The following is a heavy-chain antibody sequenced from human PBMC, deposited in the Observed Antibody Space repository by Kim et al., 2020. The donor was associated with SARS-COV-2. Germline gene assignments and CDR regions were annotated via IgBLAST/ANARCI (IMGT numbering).Heavy chain of an antibody. J-gene: IGHJ6*03. CDR2: ISSDGSNK. Sequence: GGSLRLSCAASGFTFSSYGMHWVRPAPGKGLEWVAVISSDGSNKYYADSVTGRFTISRDNSTNTLYLQMNSLRAEDTAVYYCARISGSYLFSDVWGKGTT. V-gene: IGHV3-30*03. CDR1: GFTFSSYG. D-gene: IGHD3-10*01. CDR3: ARISGSYLFSDV.